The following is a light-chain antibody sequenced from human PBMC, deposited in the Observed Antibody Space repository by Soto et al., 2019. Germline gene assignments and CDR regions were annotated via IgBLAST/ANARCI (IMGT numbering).Light chain of an antibody. CDR3: QQRSNWPHT. J-gene: IGKJ5*01. Sequence: EIVLTQSPGTLSLSPGERATLSCRASQSVSNNYLAWYQHKPGQAPRLLIYDTSNRATGIPARFSGSGSGTDFTLTISSLEPEDFAVYYCQQRSNWPHTFGQGTRLQIK. CDR2: DTS. V-gene: IGKV3-11*01. CDR1: QSVSNNY.